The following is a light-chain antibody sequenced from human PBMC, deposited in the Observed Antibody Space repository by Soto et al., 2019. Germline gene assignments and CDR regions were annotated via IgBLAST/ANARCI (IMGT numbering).Light chain of an antibody. J-gene: IGLJ3*02. CDR1: SSDVGKYSY. V-gene: IGLV2-14*01. Sequence: QSALTQPASVSGSPGQSIAISCTGTSSDVGKYSYVSWFQQYTGNAPKLMIYEVSNRPSGVSNRFSGSKSGNTASLTISGLQGEDEADYYCSSFTTSSTWVFGGGTKLTVL. CDR2: EVS. CDR3: SSFTTSSTWV.